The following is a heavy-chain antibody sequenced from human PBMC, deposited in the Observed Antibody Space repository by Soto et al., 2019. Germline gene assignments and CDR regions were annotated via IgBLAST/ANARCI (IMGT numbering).Heavy chain of an antibody. J-gene: IGHJ4*02. CDR2: MNPNSGNT. CDR3: ARERSYGLDY. D-gene: IGHD5-18*01. CDR1: GYTFTSYD. Sequence: QVQLVQSGAEVKKPGASVKVSCKASGYTFTSYDINWVRHATGQGLEWMGWMNPNSGNTVYAQKFQGRVTMTRNTSISTAYMELSSLRSEATAVYYCARERSYGLDYWGQGTLVTVSS. V-gene: IGHV1-8*01.